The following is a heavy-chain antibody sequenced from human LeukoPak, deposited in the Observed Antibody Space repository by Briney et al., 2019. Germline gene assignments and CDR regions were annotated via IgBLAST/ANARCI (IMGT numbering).Heavy chain of an antibody. CDR3: SRDQGTDYGDYYSDY. V-gene: IGHV3-21*01. CDR1: GFIFSIFS. CDR2: VSSVNNYI. J-gene: IGHJ4*02. Sequence: GGSLRLSCAASGFIFSIFSFNWVRQAPGKGLELVAYVSSVNNYIFYADSVKGRFTISRDNARKSVYLQMNSLRDEDTAVYYCSRDQGTDYGDYYSDYWGQGTLVTVSP. D-gene: IGHD4-17*01.